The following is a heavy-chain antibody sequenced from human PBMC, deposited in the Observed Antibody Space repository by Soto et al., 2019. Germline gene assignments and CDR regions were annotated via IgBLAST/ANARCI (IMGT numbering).Heavy chain of an antibody. CDR2: IIPIFGTA. Sequence: SVKVSCKASGGTFSSYAISWVRQAPGQGLEWMGGIIPIFGTANYAQKFQGRVTITADESTSTAYMELSSLRSEDTAVYYCACSTYDSSGYYLRGVFDYWGQGTLVTVSS. CDR3: ACSTYDSSGYYLRGVFDY. D-gene: IGHD3-22*01. J-gene: IGHJ4*02. V-gene: IGHV1-69*13. CDR1: GGTFSSYA.